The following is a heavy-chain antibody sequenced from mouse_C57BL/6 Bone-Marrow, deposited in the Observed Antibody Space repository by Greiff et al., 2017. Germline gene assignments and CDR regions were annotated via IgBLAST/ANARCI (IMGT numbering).Heavy chain of an antibody. D-gene: IGHD1-1*01. Sequence: EVKLMESGGGLVKPGGSLKLSCAASGFTFSSYAMSWVRQTPEKRLEWVATISDGGSYTYYPDNVKGRFTISSDNAKNNLYLQMSHLKSEDTAMYYCARVQYDGGGLDYWGQGTSVTVSS. CDR3: ARVQYDGGGLDY. CDR2: ISDGGSYT. CDR1: GFTFSSYA. J-gene: IGHJ4*01. V-gene: IGHV5-4*03.